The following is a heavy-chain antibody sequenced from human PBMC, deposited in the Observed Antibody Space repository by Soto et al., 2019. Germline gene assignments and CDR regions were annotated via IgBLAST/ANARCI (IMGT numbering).Heavy chain of an antibody. CDR1: GYTFTSYG. J-gene: IGHJ4*02. CDR3: ARGASTQLWSYFDY. V-gene: IGHV1-18*01. CDR2: ISAYNGNT. D-gene: IGHD5-18*01. Sequence: ASVKVSCKASGYTFTSYGISWVRQAPGQGLDWMGWISAYNGNTNYAQKLQGRVTMTTDTSTSTAYMELRSLRSDDTAVYYCARGASTQLWSYFDYWGQGTLVTVPS.